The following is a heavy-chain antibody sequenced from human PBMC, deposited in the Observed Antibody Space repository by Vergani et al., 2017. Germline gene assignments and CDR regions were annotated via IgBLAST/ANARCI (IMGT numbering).Heavy chain of an antibody. Sequence: QVQLVESGGGVVQPGRSLRLSCAASGFTFSSYAMHWVRQAPGKGLEWVAVISYDGSNKYYADSVKGRFTISRDNSKNTLYLQMNSLRAEDTAVYYCAKGSGYSFGRDYYCMDVWGQGTTVTVSS. CDR3: AKGSGYSFGRDYYCMDV. V-gene: IGHV3-30-3*01. D-gene: IGHD5-18*01. CDR1: GFTFSSYA. CDR2: ISYDGSNK. J-gene: IGHJ6*02.